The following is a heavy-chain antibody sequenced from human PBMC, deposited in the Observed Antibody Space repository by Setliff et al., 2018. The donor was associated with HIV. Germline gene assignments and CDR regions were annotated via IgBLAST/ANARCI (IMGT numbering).Heavy chain of an antibody. D-gene: IGHD5-18*01. V-gene: IGHV3-66*01. J-gene: IGHJ5*02. Sequence: PGGSLRLSCAASGFTVSSNYMSWVRQAPGKGLEWVSVIYSGGSTYYADSVKGRFTISRDNSKNTLYLQMNSLRAEDTAVYYCARADNPSEYSYGTGYWFDPWGQGTLVTVSS. CDR3: ARADNPSEYSYGTGYWFDP. CDR2: IYSGGST. CDR1: GFTVSSNY.